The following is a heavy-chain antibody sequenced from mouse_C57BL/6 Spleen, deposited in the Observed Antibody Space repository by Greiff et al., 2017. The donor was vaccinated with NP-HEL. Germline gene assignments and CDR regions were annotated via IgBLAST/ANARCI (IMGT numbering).Heavy chain of an antibody. CDR2: IDPETGGT. CDR3: TRSGYSNYGWFAY. Sequence: QVQLQQSGAELVRPGASVTLSCKASGYTFTDYEMHWVKQTPVHGLEWIGAIDPETGGTAYNQKFKGKAILTADKSSSTAYMELRSLTSEDSAVYYCTRSGYSNYGWFAYWGQGTLVTVSA. J-gene: IGHJ3*01. V-gene: IGHV1-15*01. CDR1: GYTFTDYE. D-gene: IGHD2-5*01.